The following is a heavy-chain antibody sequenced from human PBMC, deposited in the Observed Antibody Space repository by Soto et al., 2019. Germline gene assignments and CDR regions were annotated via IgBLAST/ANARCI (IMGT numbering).Heavy chain of an antibody. CDR3: ARDQSTWNYYYYMDV. J-gene: IGHJ6*03. Sequence: ASVKVSCKASGYTFTSYYMHWVRQAPGQGLEWMGIINPSVGSTSYARKFQGRVTMTRDTSTITVYMELSSLRSEVYTLYYCARDQSTWNYYYYMDVWGKGTAVTVSS. CDR1: GYTFTSYY. D-gene: IGHD4-4*01. CDR2: INPSVGST. V-gene: IGHV1-46*03.